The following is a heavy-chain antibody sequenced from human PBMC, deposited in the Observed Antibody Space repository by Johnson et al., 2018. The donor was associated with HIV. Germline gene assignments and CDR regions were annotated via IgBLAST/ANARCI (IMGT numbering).Heavy chain of an antibody. V-gene: IGHV3-30*02. CDR3: ARESVVGATRNAFDI. J-gene: IGHJ3*02. CDR2: IRYDGSHK. Sequence: VRQAPGKGLEWVAFIRYDGSHKYYVDSVKGRFTISRDNSKNTLYLQMNSLRAEDTALYYCARESVVGATRNAFDIWGQGTMVTVSS. D-gene: IGHD1-26*01.